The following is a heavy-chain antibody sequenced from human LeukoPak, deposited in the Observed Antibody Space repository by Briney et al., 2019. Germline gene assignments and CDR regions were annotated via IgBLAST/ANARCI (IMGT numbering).Heavy chain of an antibody. CDR1: GFTFSSYG. CDR3: AKDFRPAGYYYYYMDV. CDR2: IRYDGSNK. V-gene: IGHV3-30*02. D-gene: IGHD6-13*01. Sequence: GGSLRLSCAASGFTFSSYGMHWVRQAPGKGLEWVAFIRYDGSNKYYADSVKGRFTISRDNSKNTLYLQMNSLRAEDTAVYYCAKDFRPAGYYYYYMDVWGKGTTVTVSS. J-gene: IGHJ6*03.